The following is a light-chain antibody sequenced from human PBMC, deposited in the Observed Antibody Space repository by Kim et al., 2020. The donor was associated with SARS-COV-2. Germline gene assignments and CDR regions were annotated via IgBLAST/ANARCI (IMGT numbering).Light chain of an antibody. J-gene: IGLJ2*01. CDR1: GPNIGGDT. Sequence: GHGVTLSLSGAGPNIGGDTVNWYQQLPGAAPKLLIYAVDQRPSGVPDRFSGSNSGTSASLAISGLRSEDEAIYYCAVWDDSLNGPSFGGGTQLTVL. CDR3: AVWDDSLNGPS. V-gene: IGLV1-44*01. CDR2: AVD.